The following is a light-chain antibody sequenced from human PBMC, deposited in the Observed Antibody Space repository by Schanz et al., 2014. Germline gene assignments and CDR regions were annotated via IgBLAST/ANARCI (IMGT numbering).Light chain of an antibody. J-gene: IGKJ1*01. CDR2: DAS. V-gene: IGKV1-13*02. Sequence: IQMTPSPSSLSASVGDRVTIACRASQGISSALAWYQQKPGKAPKLLIYDASSLESGVPSRFSGSGSGTEFTLTISSLQPDDFATYYCQQYNSYATFGQGTKVEIK. CDR1: QGISSA. CDR3: QQYNSYAT.